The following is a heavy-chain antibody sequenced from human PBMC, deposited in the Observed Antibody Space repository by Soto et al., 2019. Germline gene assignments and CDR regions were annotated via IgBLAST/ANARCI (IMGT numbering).Heavy chain of an antibody. CDR2: ISSSSSYI. D-gene: IGHD1-7*01. J-gene: IGHJ6*02. CDR3: AREVREPDPELHYYYYGMDV. V-gene: IGHV3-21*01. Sequence: GGSLRLSCAASGFTFSSYSMNWVRQAPGKGLEWVSSISSSSSYIYYADSVKGRFTISRDNAKNSLYLQMNSLRAEDTAVYYCAREVREPDPELHYYYYGMDVWGQGTTVTVSS. CDR1: GFTFSSYS.